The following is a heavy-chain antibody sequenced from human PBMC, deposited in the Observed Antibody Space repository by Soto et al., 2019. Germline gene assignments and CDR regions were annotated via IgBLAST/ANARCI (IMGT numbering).Heavy chain of an antibody. Sequence: WETLSLTCAVSGYSISSGYYWGWIRQPPGKGLEWIGSIYHSGSTYYNPSLKSRVTISVDTSKNQFSLKLSSVTAADTAVYYCARGGERINMIVVAPDYWGQGTLVTVSS. CDR2: IYHSGST. CDR1: GYSISSGYY. D-gene: IGHD3-22*01. CDR3: ARGGERINMIVVAPDY. V-gene: IGHV4-38-2*01. J-gene: IGHJ4*02.